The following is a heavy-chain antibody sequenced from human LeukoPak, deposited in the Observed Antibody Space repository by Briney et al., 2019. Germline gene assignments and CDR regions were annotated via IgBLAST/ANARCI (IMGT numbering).Heavy chain of an antibody. Sequence: ASVKVSCKASGYTFTGYYMHWVRQAPGQGLEWMGWINPNSGGTNYAQKFQGRVTMTRDTSISTAYMELSRLRSDDTAVYYCARDVGIVAVPAAIEDDYWGQGTLVTVSS. CDR1: GYTFTGYY. CDR3: ARDVGIVAVPAAIEDDY. CDR2: INPNSGGT. D-gene: IGHD2-2*01. V-gene: IGHV1-2*02. J-gene: IGHJ4*02.